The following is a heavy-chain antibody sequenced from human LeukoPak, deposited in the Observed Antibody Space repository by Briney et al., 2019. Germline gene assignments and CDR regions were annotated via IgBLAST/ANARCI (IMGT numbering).Heavy chain of an antibody. CDR3: ARGPRTILIFDGRPPDY. V-gene: IGHV3-74*01. CDR1: GLTFSNAW. CDR2: INSDGSST. D-gene: IGHD2-8*01. Sequence: GGSLRLSCITSGLTFSNAWMSWVRQAPGKGLVWVSRINSDGSSTSYADSVKGRLTISRDNAKNTLYLQMNSLRAEDTAVYYCARGPRTILIFDGRPPDYWGQGTLVTVSS. J-gene: IGHJ4*02.